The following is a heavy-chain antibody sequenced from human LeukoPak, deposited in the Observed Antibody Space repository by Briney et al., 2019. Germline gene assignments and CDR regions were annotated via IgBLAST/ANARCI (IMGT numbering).Heavy chain of an antibody. CDR1: GYSFMTYW. Sequence: GESLKISCKVSGYSFMTYWIGWVRQMPGKGLEWMGIIYPGESDIRYSPSFQGQVTISADKSISTAYLQWSSLKASDTAIYYCARASGDGRFDYWGQGTLVTVSS. CDR3: ARASGDGRFDY. V-gene: IGHV5-51*01. CDR2: IYPGESDI. J-gene: IGHJ4*02. D-gene: IGHD4-17*01.